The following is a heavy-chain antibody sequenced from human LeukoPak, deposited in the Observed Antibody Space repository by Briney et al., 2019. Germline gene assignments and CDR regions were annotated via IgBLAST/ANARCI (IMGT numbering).Heavy chain of an antibody. J-gene: IGHJ4*02. Sequence: GESLKISCMGSAYSFTSYWIGWVRQMPGKGLEWMGIIYPGDSDTRYSPSFQGQVTISADKSISTAYLQWSSLKASDTAMYYCARPMNYDSSGYYYDYFDYWGQGTLVTVSS. V-gene: IGHV5-51*01. CDR1: AYSFTSYW. CDR3: ARPMNYDSSGYYYDYFDY. D-gene: IGHD3-22*01. CDR2: IYPGDSDT.